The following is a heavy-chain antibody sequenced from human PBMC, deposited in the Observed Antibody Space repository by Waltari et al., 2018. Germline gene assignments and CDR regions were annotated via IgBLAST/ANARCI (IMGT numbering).Heavy chain of an antibody. CDR1: GFIFSSYT. CDR2: IFHGGGDT. V-gene: IGHV3-23*03. J-gene: IGHJ4*02. Sequence: EVQLLESGGGLVQPGGSLRLSCAASGFIFSSYTMNWVRQAPGKGLVWVSIFHGGGDTDYADAVRGRFIISRDNSNNMLYLQMNSLRPEDSGVYYCAKGFDRASFDSWGQGALVTVSS. D-gene: IGHD3-22*01. CDR3: AKGFDRASFDS.